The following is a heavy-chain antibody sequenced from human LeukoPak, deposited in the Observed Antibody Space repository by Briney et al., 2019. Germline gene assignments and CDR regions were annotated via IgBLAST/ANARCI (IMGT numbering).Heavy chain of an antibody. D-gene: IGHD6-19*01. Sequence: GGSLRLSCTASGPTFGSHWMIWVRRAPGKGLEWVANTNQDGSREKYADSVRGRFTVSRDNAKNSVYLQMNSLGVEDTAIYYCARDSGWTFDPWGQGTLVTVSS. V-gene: IGHV3-7*01. CDR3: ARDSGWTFDP. CDR2: TNQDGSRE. J-gene: IGHJ5*02. CDR1: GPTFGSHW.